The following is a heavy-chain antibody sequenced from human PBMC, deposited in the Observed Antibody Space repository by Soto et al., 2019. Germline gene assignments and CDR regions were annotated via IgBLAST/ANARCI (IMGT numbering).Heavy chain of an antibody. J-gene: IGHJ6*02. D-gene: IGHD3-9*01. V-gene: IGHV3-30-3*01. CDR2: ISYDGSNK. CDR1: GFTFSSYA. CDR3: ARDGRNGDYDILTGYYIGYYYYGMDV. Sequence: LRLSCAASGFTFSSYAMHWVRQAPGKGLEWVAVISYDGSNKYYADSVKGRFTISRDNSKNTLYLQMNSLRAEDTAVYYCARDGRNGDYDILTGYYIGYYYYGMDVWGQGTTVTVSS.